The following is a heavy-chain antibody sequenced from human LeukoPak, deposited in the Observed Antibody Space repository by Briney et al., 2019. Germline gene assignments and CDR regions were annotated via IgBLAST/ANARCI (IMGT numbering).Heavy chain of an antibody. CDR3: AKDRTPYSRSGGYYLGAFDI. CDR1: GLTFSNYA. Sequence: GGSLRLSCAASGLTFSNYAMTWVRLAPGKGLEWVSSLSGSGGGTWYAGSVKGRFTISRDNSKNTLYLQMNSLRTEDTAVYYCAKDRTPYSRSGGYYLGAFDIWGHGTLVTVSS. J-gene: IGHJ3*02. CDR2: LSGSGGGT. D-gene: IGHD3-10*01. V-gene: IGHV3-23*01.